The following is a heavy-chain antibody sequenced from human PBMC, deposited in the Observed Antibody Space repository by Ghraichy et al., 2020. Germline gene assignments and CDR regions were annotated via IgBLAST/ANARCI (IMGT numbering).Heavy chain of an antibody. D-gene: IGHD1-26*01. CDR2: ISYDGRDK. CDR1: GFTFSLSG. J-gene: IGHJ4*02. CDR3: ARECGDGGASSHDY. V-gene: IGHV3-30*03. Sequence: GGSLRLSCAASGFTFSLSGMHWVRQAPGKGLEWLAFISYDGRDKAYADSVTGRSTISRDNSKNTLYLEMNSLRVEDTAVYYCARECGDGGASSHDYWGQGTLVTVSS.